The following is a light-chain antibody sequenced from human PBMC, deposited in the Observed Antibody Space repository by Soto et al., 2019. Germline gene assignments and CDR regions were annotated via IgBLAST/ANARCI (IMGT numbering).Light chain of an antibody. Sequence: QSVLTQPPSVSGAPGQRVTISCTGSSSNIGAGYPVHWYQQLPGTAPKLLVASNRPSGVPDRFSVSKSGASASLAITGLQAEDEADYYCQSYDSSLSRRWVFGGGTKLTVL. J-gene: IGLJ3*02. V-gene: IGLV1-40*01. CDR3: QSYDSSLSRRWV. CDR2: S. CDR1: SSNIGAGYP.